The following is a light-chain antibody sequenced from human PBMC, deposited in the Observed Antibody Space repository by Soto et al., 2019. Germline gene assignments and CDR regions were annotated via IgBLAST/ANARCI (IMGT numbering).Light chain of an antibody. J-gene: IGLJ1*01. V-gene: IGLV1-51*01. Sequence: QSVLTQPPSVSAAPGQKVTISCSGSSSNIGNNYVSWYQQLPGTAPKLLIYDNNKRPSGIPDRFSGSKSGTSATLGITGLQTVDEADYYCGTWDSSLRGVFGTGTKLTVL. CDR2: DNN. CDR3: GTWDSSLRGV. CDR1: SSNIGNNY.